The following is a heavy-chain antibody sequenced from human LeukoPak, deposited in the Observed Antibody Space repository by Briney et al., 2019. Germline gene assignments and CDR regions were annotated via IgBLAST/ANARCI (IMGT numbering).Heavy chain of an antibody. CDR2: IKSKTDGGTT. CDR1: GFTFSSY. D-gene: IGHD1-26*01. Sequence: GGSLRLSCAASGFTFSSYMSWVRQAPGKGLEWVGRIKSKTDGGTTDYAAPVKGRFTISRDGSKNTLYLQMNSLQTEDTAVYYCTTAPLFSGSYPFDYWGQGTLVTVSS. CDR3: TTAPLFSGSYPFDY. V-gene: IGHV3-15*01. J-gene: IGHJ4*02.